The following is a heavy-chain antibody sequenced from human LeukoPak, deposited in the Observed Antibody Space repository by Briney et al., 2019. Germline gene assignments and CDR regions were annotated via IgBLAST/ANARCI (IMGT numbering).Heavy chain of an antibody. J-gene: IGHJ3*02. CDR2: IYHSGST. D-gene: IGHD3-3*01. V-gene: IGHV4-30-2*01. CDR3: AQDTWSGGAFDI. CDR1: GGSISSGGYY. Sequence: SQTLSLTCTVSGGSISSGGYYWSWIRQPPGKGLEWIGYIYHSGSTYYNPSLKSRVTISVDRSKNQFSLKLSSVAAADTAVYYCAQDTWSGGAFDIWGQGTMVTVSS.